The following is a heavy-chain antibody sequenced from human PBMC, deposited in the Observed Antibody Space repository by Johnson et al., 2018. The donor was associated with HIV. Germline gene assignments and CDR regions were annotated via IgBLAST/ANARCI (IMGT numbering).Heavy chain of an antibody. Sequence: EVQLVESGGGLVKPGGSLRLSCAASGFTFNRAWMSWVRQAPGRGLEWVGRIKSKTDGGTTDKAAPVNGRFTISRNDSNSMLYLQMNNLKTEDTAVYYCARDGGHYCSSTGCWNKHAFDVWGQGTMVTVSS. CDR1: GFTFNRAW. J-gene: IGHJ3*01. V-gene: IGHV3-15*01. D-gene: IGHD2-2*01. CDR3: ARDGGHYCSSTGCWNKHAFDV. CDR2: IKSKTDGGTT.